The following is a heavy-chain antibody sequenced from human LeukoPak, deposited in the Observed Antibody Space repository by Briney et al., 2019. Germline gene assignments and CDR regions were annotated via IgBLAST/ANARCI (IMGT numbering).Heavy chain of an antibody. CDR3: ARLSSAERSD. J-gene: IGHJ1*01. CDR2: INPNSGGT. Sequence: ASVKVSCKASGGTFSSYAISWVRQAPGQGLEWTGWINPNSGGTNYAQKFQGRVTMTRDTSISTAYMELSRLRSDDTAVYYCARLSSAERSDWGQGTLVTVSS. D-gene: IGHD1-14*01. CDR1: GGTFSSYA. V-gene: IGHV1-2*02.